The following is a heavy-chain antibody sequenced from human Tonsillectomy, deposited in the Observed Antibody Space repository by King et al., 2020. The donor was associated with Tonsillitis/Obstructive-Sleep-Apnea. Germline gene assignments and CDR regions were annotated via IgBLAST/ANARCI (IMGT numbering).Heavy chain of an antibody. J-gene: IGHJ4*02. CDR1: GDSITSNTW. D-gene: IGHD4-17*01. Sequence: QLQESGPGLVQPSGTLSLTCAVSGDSITSNTWWSWVRQPPGKGLEWLGEIYHSGSTTYSPSLKSRLTISVDKSKNQFSLKLNSVTAADTAVYYCARHRRDYGFDYWGQGTLVPVSS. CDR3: ARHRRDYGFDY. V-gene: IGHV4-4*02. CDR2: IYHSGST.